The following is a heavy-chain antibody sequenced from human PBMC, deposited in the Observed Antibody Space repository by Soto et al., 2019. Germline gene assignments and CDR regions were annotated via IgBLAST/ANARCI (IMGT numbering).Heavy chain of an antibody. Sequence: PENLSLPCTFPSGSISRLDWRWIRQLPGKGLEWNGYSYYSGSTNYNPSLKSRVTISVDTSKNQFSLKLSSVTAADTAVYYCARLGTNDSSGPSTSRDYWGRGTLVTVS. CDR2: SYYSGST. CDR3: ARLGTNDSSGPSTSRDY. CDR1: SGSISRLD. D-gene: IGHD3-22*01. V-gene: IGHV4-59*08. J-gene: IGHJ4*02.